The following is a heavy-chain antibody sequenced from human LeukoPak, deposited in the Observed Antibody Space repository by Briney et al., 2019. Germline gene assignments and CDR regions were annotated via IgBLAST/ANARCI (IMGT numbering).Heavy chain of an antibody. J-gene: IGHJ1*01. CDR3: ARVQGYCSSDTCYSEYFEH. D-gene: IGHD2-15*01. CDR2: IYLRGDT. V-gene: IGHV3-66*01. Sequence: GGSLRLSCAASGSTVSSIYMSWVRQAPGKGLEWVSSIYLRGDTYYADSVKGRFTISRDSSKNTLFLQMNSLRAEDTAVYYCARVQGYCSSDTCYSEYFEHWVQGTLVIVSS. CDR1: GSTVSSIY.